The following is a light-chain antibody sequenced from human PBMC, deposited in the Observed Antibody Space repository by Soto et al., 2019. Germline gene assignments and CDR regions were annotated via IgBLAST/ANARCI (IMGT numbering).Light chain of an antibody. Sequence: DTQMTQSPSTLSASVGDRVTITCRASQSISSYLNWYQQKPGKAPKLLIYAASSLQSGVPSRFSGSGSGTDFTLTISRLEPEDFAVYYCQQYDSSSATFGRGTRLEIK. V-gene: IGKV1-39*01. CDR3: QQYDSSSAT. J-gene: IGKJ5*01. CDR2: AAS. CDR1: QSISSY.